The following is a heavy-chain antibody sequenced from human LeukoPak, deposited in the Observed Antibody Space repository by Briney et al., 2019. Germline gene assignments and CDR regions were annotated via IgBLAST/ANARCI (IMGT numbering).Heavy chain of an antibody. J-gene: IGHJ1*01. CDR3: ARDSGSGLYCSAGSCFLH. CDR2: SYYTGRT. V-gene: IGHV4-39*07. Sequence: SETLSLTCTVSDDSIDIKTYYWGWIRQPPGKGLEWIGTSYYTGRTYYNPSLKSRVTISVDTSMNQFSLRLSSVTAADTAVYYCARDSGSGLYCSAGSCFLHWGQGTLVTVSS. D-gene: IGHD2-15*01. CDR1: DDSIDIKTYY.